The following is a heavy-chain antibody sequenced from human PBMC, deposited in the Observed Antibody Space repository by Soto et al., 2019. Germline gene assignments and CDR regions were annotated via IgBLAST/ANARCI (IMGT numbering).Heavy chain of an antibody. CDR3: TTDRGLVEIVIFGS. D-gene: IGHD2-2*03. CDR2: IKSKNDGGTT. Sequence: EVQLVESGGDLVQPGGSLRLSCSASGFTFSRGWLSWVRQAPGKGVEWIGRIKSKNDGGTTDYAASVKGRFTISRDDSRNTVYLQMSSLKIEATAVYYCTTDRGLVEIVIFGSWGQGTLVTVSS. J-gene: IGHJ4*02. CDR1: GFTFSRGW. V-gene: IGHV3-15*01.